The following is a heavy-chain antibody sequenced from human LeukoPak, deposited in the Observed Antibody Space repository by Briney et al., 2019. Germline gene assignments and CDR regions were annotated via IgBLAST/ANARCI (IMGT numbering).Heavy chain of an antibody. Sequence: SETLSLTCAVYGGSFSGYYWSWIRQPPGKGLEWIGEINHSGSTNYNPSLKSRVTISVDTSKNQFSLKLSSVTAADTAVYYCARGGEYYGILTGYYSAFDIWGQGTMVTVSS. D-gene: IGHD3-9*01. J-gene: IGHJ3*02. V-gene: IGHV4-34*01. CDR1: GGSFSGYY. CDR2: INHSGST. CDR3: ARGGEYYGILTGYYSAFDI.